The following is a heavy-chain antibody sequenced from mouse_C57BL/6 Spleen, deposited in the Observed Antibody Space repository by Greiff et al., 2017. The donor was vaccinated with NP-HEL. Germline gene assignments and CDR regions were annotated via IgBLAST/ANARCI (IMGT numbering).Heavy chain of an antibody. J-gene: IGHJ4*01. V-gene: IGHV5-6*02. CDR3: ARDTTVVAPYYAMDY. Sequence: EVKLVESGGDLVKPGGSLKLSCAASGFTFSSYGMSWVRQTPDKRLEWVATISSGGSYTYYPDSVKGRFTISRDNAKNTLYLQMSSLKSEDTAMYYCARDTTVVAPYYAMDYWGQGTSVTVSS. CDR2: ISSGGSYT. D-gene: IGHD1-1*01. CDR1: GFTFSSYG.